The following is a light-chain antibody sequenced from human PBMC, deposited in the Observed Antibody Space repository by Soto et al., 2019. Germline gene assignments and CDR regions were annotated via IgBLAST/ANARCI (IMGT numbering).Light chain of an antibody. V-gene: IGLV1-51*01. CDR2: DNS. CDR1: TSNIGSNY. CDR3: GTWDVSLSPGGV. J-gene: IGLJ1*01. Sequence: QSVLTQPPSVSAAPGQKVTISCSGSTSNIGSNYVSWYQQLPGTAPKLLIYDNSERPSGIPDRFSGSKSGTSATLGITGLQTGDEADYYCGTWDVSLSPGGVFGTGTKLTVL.